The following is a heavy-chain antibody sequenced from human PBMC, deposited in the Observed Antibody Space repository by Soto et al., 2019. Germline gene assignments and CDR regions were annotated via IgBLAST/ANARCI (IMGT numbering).Heavy chain of an antibody. CDR2: ISGSGGST. D-gene: IGHD3-22*01. V-gene: IGHV3-23*01. CDR1: GFTFSSYA. CDR3: AKVGDHPTISGYLYYFDY. Sequence: PGGSLRLSCAASGFTFSSYAMSWVRQAPGKGLEWVSAISGSGGSTYYADSVKGRFTISRDNSKNTLYLQMNSLRAEDTAVYYCAKVGDHPTISGYLYYFDYWGQGTLVTVSS. J-gene: IGHJ4*02.